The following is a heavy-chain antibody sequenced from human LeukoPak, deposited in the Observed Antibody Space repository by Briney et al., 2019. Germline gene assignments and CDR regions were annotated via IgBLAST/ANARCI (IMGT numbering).Heavy chain of an antibody. Sequence: GGSLRLSCAASGFTFSSNAMSWVRQAPGKGLEWVSYISGSGGSTYYADSVKGRFTISRDNSKNTLYLQMNSLRAEDTAVYYCARERGDYYGSGSYGWFDPWGQGTLVTVSS. CDR2: ISGSGGST. J-gene: IGHJ5*02. CDR1: GFTFSSNA. D-gene: IGHD3-10*01. V-gene: IGHV3-23*01. CDR3: ARERGDYYGSGSYGWFDP.